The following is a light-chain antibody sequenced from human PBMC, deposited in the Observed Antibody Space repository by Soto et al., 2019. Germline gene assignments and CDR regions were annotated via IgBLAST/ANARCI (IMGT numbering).Light chain of an antibody. V-gene: IGKV3-20*01. CDR1: QSVTSSY. CDR3: QQYASSLYT. J-gene: IGKJ2*01. CDR2: GAS. Sequence: EIVLTQSPGTLSLSPGERATLSCRASQSVTSSYLVWYQQRPGQAPRPLIYGASTRATGIPDRFSGSGSGTDFTLTISRLEPEDFAVYYCQQYASSLYTFGQGTKLQIK.